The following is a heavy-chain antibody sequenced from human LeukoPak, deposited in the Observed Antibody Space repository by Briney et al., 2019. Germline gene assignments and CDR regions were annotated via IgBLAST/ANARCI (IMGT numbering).Heavy chain of an antibody. D-gene: IGHD1-26*01. J-gene: IGHJ4*02. CDR1: GYTFTGYY. CDR2: INPNSGGT. Sequence: ASVKDSCKASGYTFTGYYMHWVRQAPGQGLEWMGWINPNSGGTNYAQKFQGWVTMTRDTSISTAYMELSRLRSDDTAVYYCARGGVGATGMIYWGQGTLVTVSS. V-gene: IGHV1-2*04. CDR3: ARGGVGATGMIY.